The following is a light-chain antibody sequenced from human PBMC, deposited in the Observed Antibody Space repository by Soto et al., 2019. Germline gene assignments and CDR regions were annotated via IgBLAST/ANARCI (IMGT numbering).Light chain of an antibody. CDR3: QQYNSWPLYT. Sequence: EIVLTQSPATLSLSPGERATLSCRASQSVSSNLAWYQQKPGQAPRLIIYDASTRAAGVPARFSGSGSGTEFTLTISSLQSEDFAVYYCQQYNSWPLYTFGQGTRLEIK. CDR2: DAS. V-gene: IGKV3-15*01. CDR1: QSVSSN. J-gene: IGKJ2*01.